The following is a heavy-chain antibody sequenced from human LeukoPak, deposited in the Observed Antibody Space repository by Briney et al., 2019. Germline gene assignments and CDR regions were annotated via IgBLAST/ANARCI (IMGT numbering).Heavy chain of an antibody. D-gene: IGHD5-12*01. Sequence: GTSVKVSWKASGYNFTGYYLHWVRQAPGQGLEWMGWTNPNSGGSHYAQDFQGRVTMTRDTSISTFYMELRRLTSDDTAVYYCAREDIVATTPLDYWGQGTLVTVSS. J-gene: IGHJ4*02. CDR1: GYNFTGYY. CDR2: TNPNSGGS. CDR3: AREDIVATTPLDY. V-gene: IGHV1-2*02.